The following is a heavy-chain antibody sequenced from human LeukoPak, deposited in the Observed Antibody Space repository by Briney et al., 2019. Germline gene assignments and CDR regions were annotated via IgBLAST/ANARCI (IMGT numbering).Heavy chain of an antibody. J-gene: IGHJ4*02. V-gene: IGHV4-59*11. CDR1: GGSISSHY. CDR3: ARGYSGSYGRFDY. CDR2: IYYSGST. D-gene: IGHD1-26*01. Sequence: SETLSLTCTVSGGSISSHYWSWIRQPPGKGLEWIGYIYYSGSTSYNPPLKSRVTISVDTSKNQFSLKLSSVTAADTAVYYCARGYSGSYGRFDYWGQGTLVTVSS.